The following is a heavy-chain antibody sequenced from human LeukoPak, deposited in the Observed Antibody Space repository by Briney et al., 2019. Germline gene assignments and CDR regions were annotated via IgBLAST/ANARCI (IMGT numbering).Heavy chain of an antibody. V-gene: IGHV4-34*01. CDR3: APKDSSGYYTDAFDI. D-gene: IGHD3-22*01. CDR2: INHSGST. Sequence: SETLSLTCAVYGGSFSGYYWSWIRQPPGKGLEWIGEINHSGSTNYNPSLKSRVTISVDTSKNQFPLKLSSVTAADTAVYYCAPKDSSGYYTDAFDIWGQGTMVTVSS. CDR1: GGSFSGYY. J-gene: IGHJ3*02.